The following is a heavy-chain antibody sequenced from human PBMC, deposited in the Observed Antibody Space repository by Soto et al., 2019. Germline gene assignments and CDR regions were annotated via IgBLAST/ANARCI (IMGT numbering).Heavy chain of an antibody. D-gene: IGHD3-22*01. Sequence: SETLALTYTVSGGSISSYYWSWIRQPPGKGLEWIGYIYYSGSTNYNPSLKSRVTISVDTSKNQFSLKLSSVTAADTAVYYCARQHPYDSRYDYWGQGTLVTVS. CDR2: IYYSGST. CDR1: GGSISSYY. CDR3: ARQHPYDSRYDY. V-gene: IGHV4-59*08. J-gene: IGHJ4*02.